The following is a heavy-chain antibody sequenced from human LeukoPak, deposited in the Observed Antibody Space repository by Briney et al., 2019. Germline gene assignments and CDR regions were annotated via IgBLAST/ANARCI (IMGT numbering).Heavy chain of an antibody. V-gene: IGHV4-38-2*02. Sequence: YPSETLSLTCTVSGYSITSGYYWGWIRQPPGKGLEWIGTIYHSGSTYYNPSLKSRVTISVDTSENQFSLKLSSVTAADTALYYCSRASSTSYYDYWGQGTLVSASS. CDR1: GYSITSGYY. J-gene: IGHJ4*02. D-gene: IGHD6-19*01. CDR3: SRASSTSYYDY. CDR2: IYHSGST.